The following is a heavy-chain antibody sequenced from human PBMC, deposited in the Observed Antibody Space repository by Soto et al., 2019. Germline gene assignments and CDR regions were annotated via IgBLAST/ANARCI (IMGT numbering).Heavy chain of an antibody. D-gene: IGHD6-19*01. CDR1: GYPFSSYG. CDR2: ISAYNGNT. V-gene: IGHV1-18*04. CDR3: ARDSPSIEVAGIYYYYGMDV. J-gene: IGHJ6*02. Sequence: XPVKVSSNASGYPFSSYGIIWVRQAPGQGLEWMGWISAYNGNTNYAQKLQGRVTMTTDTSTSTAYMELRSLRSDDTAVYYCARDSPSIEVAGIYYYYGMDVWGQRITVTVTS.